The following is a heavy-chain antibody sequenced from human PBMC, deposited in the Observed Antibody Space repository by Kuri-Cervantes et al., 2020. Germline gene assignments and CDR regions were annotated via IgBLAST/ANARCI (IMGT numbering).Heavy chain of an antibody. CDR3: ARDGRQLGGAFDI. CDR1: GFTFSSYW. CDR2: IKQDGSEK. V-gene: IGHV3-7*01. J-gene: IGHJ3*02. D-gene: IGHD1-1*01. Sequence: GESLKISCAASGFTFSSYWMSWVRQAPGKGLEWVANIKQDGSEKYYVDSVKGRFTISRDNAKNSLYLQMNSLRAEDTAVYYCARDGRQLGGAFDIWGQGTMVTVSS.